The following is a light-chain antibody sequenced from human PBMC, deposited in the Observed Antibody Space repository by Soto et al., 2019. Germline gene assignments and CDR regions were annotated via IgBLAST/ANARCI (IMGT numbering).Light chain of an antibody. Sequence: EIVMTQSPATLSVSPGERATLSCRASQSVSINLAWYQQKPGQAPRLLIHGASTRATGIPAKFSGSGSGTEFTLTISSLQSEDFAVYYCQQYGSSPWTFGQGTKVEIK. J-gene: IGKJ1*01. V-gene: IGKV3-15*01. CDR3: QQYGSSPWT. CDR2: GAS. CDR1: QSVSIN.